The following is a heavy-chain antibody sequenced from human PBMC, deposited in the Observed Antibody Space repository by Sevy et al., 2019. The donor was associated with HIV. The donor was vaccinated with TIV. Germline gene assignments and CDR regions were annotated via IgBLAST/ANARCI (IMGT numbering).Heavy chain of an antibody. J-gene: IGHJ6*02. CDR1: GYTSTGYY. CDR2: INPNSGGT. V-gene: IGHV1-2*02. Sequence: ASVKVSCKASGYTSTGYYMHWVRQAPGQGLEWMGWINPNSGGTNYAQKFQGRVTMTRDTSISTAYMGLSRLRSDDTAVYYCARGGITMIVVAGSGYGMDVWGQGTTVTVSS. D-gene: IGHD3-22*01. CDR3: ARGGITMIVVAGSGYGMDV.